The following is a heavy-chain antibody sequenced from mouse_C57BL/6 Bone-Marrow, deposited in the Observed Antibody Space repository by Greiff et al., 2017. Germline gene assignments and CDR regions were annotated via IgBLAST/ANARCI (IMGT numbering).Heavy chain of an antibody. CDR3: AETPYAMDY. V-gene: IGHV2-5*01. J-gene: IGHJ4*01. Sequence: QMQLKQSGPGLVQPSQSLSITCTVSGFSLTSYGVHWVRQSPGKGLEWLGVIWRGGSTDYNSAFMSRLSITKDNSTSQVFFRMNSLQADDAAIYYCAETPYAMDYWGQGTSVTVSS. CDR2: IWRGGST. CDR1: GFSLTSYG.